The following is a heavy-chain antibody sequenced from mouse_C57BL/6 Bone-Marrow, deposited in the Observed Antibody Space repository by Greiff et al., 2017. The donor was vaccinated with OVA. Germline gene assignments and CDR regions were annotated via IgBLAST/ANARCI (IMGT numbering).Heavy chain of an antibody. CDR1: GYTFTSYG. V-gene: IGHV1-81*01. Sequence: VQLQQSGAELARPGASVKLSCKASGYTFTSYGISWVKQRTGQGLEWIGEIYPRSGNTYYNEKFKGKATLTADKSSSTAYMELRSLTSEDSAVYFCAREGGYYGSKAWFDYWGQGTTLTVSS. D-gene: IGHD1-1*01. J-gene: IGHJ2*01. CDR3: AREGGYYGSKAWFDY. CDR2: IYPRSGNT.